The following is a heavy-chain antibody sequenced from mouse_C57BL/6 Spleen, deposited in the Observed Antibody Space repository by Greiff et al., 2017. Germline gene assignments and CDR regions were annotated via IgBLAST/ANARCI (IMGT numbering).Heavy chain of an antibody. D-gene: IGHD3-2*02. J-gene: IGHJ3*01. CDR1: GFSFNTYA. Sequence: EVQLVESGGGLVQPKGSLKLSCAASGFSFNTYAMNWVRQAPGKGLEWVARIRSKSNNYATYYADSVKDRVTISRDDSESMLYLQRNNLKAEDTAMYYCVRHDSSGYSPFAYWGQGTLVTVSA. CDR3: VRHDSSGYSPFAY. V-gene: IGHV10-1*01. CDR2: IRSKSNNYAT.